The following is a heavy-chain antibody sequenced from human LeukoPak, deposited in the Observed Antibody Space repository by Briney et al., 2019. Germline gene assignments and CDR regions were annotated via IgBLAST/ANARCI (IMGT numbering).Heavy chain of an antibody. CDR2: INSDGSST. CDR3: ASSNWNYYNF. CDR1: GFTFSSYW. V-gene: IGHV3-74*01. J-gene: IGHJ4*02. Sequence: GGSLRLSCAASGFTFSSYWMHWVRQVPGKGLVWVSRINSDGSSTTYADSVKGRFTISRDNAKNSLYLQMNSLRAEDSAVYYCASSNWNYYNFWGQGTLVTVTS. D-gene: IGHD1-20*01.